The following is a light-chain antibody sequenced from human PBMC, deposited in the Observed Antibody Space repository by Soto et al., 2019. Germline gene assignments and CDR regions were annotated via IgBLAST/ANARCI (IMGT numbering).Light chain of an antibody. J-gene: IGKJ4*01. CDR3: HQYDNLPPT. CDR2: AAS. Sequence: DIQMTQSPSSLSASVGDRVTITCKARQDISNYLNWYQQKPGKAPKLLIYAASNLETGVPSRFSGSSSGTDFTFTISSLQPEDIATYYCHQYDNLPPTFGGGTKVEIK. CDR1: QDISNY. V-gene: IGKV1-33*01.